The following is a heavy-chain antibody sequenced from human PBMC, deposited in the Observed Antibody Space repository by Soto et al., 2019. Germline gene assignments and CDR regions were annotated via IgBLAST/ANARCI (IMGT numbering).Heavy chain of an antibody. CDR1: GFIFSSYA. Sequence: EVQLLESGGGLVQPGGSLRLSCAASGFIFSSYAMNWVRQAPGKGLEWVSAISGSGGSTYYADTVKGRFTISSDNSKNTLYLQMNSLRAEDTAVYYCAKDYGDYYFDYWGQGTLVTVSS. CDR3: AKDYGDYYFDY. D-gene: IGHD4-17*01. CDR2: ISGSGGST. J-gene: IGHJ4*02. V-gene: IGHV3-23*01.